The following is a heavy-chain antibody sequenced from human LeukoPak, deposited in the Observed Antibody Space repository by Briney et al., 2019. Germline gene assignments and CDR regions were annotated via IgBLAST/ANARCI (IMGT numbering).Heavy chain of an antibody. V-gene: IGHV4-38-2*02. D-gene: IGHD6-6*01. CDR2: IYHSGST. CDR1: GYSISSGYY. Sequence: PSETLSLTCTVSGYSISSGYYWGWIRQPPGKGLEWIGSIYHSGSTYYNPSLKSRVTISVDTSKNQFSLKLSSVTAADTAVYYCARDLIAARPNDYWGQGTLVTVSS. CDR3: ARDLIAARPNDY. J-gene: IGHJ4*02.